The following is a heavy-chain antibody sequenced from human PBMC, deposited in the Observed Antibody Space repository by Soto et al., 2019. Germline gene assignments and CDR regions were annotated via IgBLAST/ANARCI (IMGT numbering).Heavy chain of an antibody. V-gene: IGHV2-5*02. J-gene: IGHJ4*02. D-gene: IGHD6-13*01. Sequence: SGPTLVNPTQTLTLTCSFSGFSLSTNGVGVGWIRQPPGKALEWLALIYWDDDKRYSPSLKTRLTISKDTSKNLVVLTMTNMDPTDTATYYCARTLGSSTLDYWGQGTLVTVSS. CDR3: ARTLGSSTLDY. CDR2: IYWDDDK. CDR1: GFSLSTNGVG.